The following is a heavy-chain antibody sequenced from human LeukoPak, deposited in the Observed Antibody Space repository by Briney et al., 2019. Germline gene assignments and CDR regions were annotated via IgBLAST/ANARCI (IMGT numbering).Heavy chain of an antibody. CDR3: ARDYDFWSGESLDY. Sequence: GGSLRLSCEASGFTFTTYSMNWVRQAPGKGLEWVSYISGSSSTMYYADSVKGRFTISRDNAKKSLYLQMNSLRAEDTAVYFCARDYDFWSGESLDYWGQGTLVTVSS. CDR2: ISGSSSTM. J-gene: IGHJ4*02. V-gene: IGHV3-48*01. CDR1: GFTFTTYS. D-gene: IGHD3-3*01.